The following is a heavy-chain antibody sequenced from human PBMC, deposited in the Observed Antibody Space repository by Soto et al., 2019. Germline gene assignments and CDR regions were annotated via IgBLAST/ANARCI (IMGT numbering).Heavy chain of an antibody. CDR1: GYTFTSYG. Sequence: SVKVSCKASGYTFTSYGISWVRQAPGQGLEWMGRIIPILGIANYAQKFQGRVTITADKSTSTAYMELSSLRSEDTAVYYCARDQGYDADYWGQGTLVTVSS. V-gene: IGHV1-69*04. CDR2: IIPILGIA. D-gene: IGHD3-3*01. J-gene: IGHJ4*02. CDR3: ARDQGYDADY.